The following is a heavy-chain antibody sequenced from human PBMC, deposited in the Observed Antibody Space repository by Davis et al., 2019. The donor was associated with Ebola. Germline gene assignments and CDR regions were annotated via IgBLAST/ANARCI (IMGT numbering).Heavy chain of an antibody. CDR2: FDPEDGKT. CDR1: GYTLTELS. D-gene: IGHD2-21*02. CDR3: AREPIVVVTATYYYYGMDV. Sequence: ASVKVSCKVSGYTLTELSMHWVRQAPGKGLEWMGGFDPEDGKTIYAQKFQGRVTMTRDTSTSTVYMELSSLRSEDTAVYYCAREPIVVVTATYYYYGMDVWGKGTTVTVSS. V-gene: IGHV1-24*01. J-gene: IGHJ6*04.